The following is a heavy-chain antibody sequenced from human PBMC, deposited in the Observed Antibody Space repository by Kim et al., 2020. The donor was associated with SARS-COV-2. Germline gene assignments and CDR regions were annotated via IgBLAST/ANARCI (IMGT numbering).Heavy chain of an antibody. Sequence: ASVKVSCKASGYTFTSYYMHWVRQAPGQGLEWMGIINPSGGSTSYAQKFQGRVTMTRDTSTSTVYMELSSLRSEDTAVYYCAISWRVGATGNWFDPWGQGTLVTVSS. J-gene: IGHJ5*02. D-gene: IGHD1-26*01. CDR3: AISWRVGATGNWFDP. CDR2: INPSGGST. V-gene: IGHV1-46*01. CDR1: GYTFTSYY.